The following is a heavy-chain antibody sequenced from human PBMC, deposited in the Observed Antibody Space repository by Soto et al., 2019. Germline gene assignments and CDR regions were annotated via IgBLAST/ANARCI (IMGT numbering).Heavy chain of an antibody. D-gene: IGHD6-19*01. J-gene: IGHJ4*02. Sequence: QVQLVQSGAEVKKPGSSVKVSCKASGGTFSSYAISWVRQAPGQGLEWMGGIIPIFGTANYAQKFQGRVTITADESTSTAYRELSSLRSENTAVYYCERREASASGWAIIDYWGQGTLVTVSS. CDR3: ERREASASGWAIIDY. CDR2: IIPIFGTA. CDR1: GGTFSSYA. V-gene: IGHV1-69*12.